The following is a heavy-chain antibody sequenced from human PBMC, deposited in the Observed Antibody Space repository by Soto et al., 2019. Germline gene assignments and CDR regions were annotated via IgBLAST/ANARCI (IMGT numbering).Heavy chain of an antibody. CDR3: ARQRTDCGGDCYQEYYYYYYYMDV. J-gene: IGHJ6*03. CDR1: GGSISSSSYY. D-gene: IGHD2-21*01. V-gene: IGHV4-39*01. CDR2: IYYSGST. Sequence: QLQLQESGPGLVKPSETLSLTCTVSGGSISSSSYYWGWIRQPPGKGLEWNGSIYYSGSTYYNPSLKSRVTISVDTSKNQFSLKLSSVTAADTAVYYCARQRTDCGGDCYQEYYYYYYYMDVWGKGTTVTVSS.